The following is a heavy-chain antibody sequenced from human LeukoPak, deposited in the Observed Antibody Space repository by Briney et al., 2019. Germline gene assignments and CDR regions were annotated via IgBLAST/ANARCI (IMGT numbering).Heavy chain of an antibody. CDR1: GFTFSTFA. J-gene: IGHJ4*02. V-gene: IGHV3-30*04. CDR3: VTGGNSGSVY. Sequence: GTSLRLSCAASGFTFSTFAMHWVRQAPGKGLEWVGLISYDGRNKYYTDSVRGRFTISRDNSKNTLYLQMNSLKTEDTAVYYCVTGGNSGSVYWGQGTLVTVSS. D-gene: IGHD4-23*01. CDR2: ISYDGRNK.